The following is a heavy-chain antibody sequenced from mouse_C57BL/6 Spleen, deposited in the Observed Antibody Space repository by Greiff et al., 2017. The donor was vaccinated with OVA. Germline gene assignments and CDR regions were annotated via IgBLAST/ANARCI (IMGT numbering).Heavy chain of an antibody. CDR2: IHPNSGST. CDR3: ARTITYGSNYGLFAY. CDR1: GYTFTSYW. J-gene: IGHJ3*01. D-gene: IGHD1-1*01. V-gene: IGHV1-64*01. Sequence: QVQLQQPGAELVKPGASVKLSCKASGYTFTSYWMHWVKQRPGQGLEWIGMIHPNSGSTNYNEKFKSKATLTVDKSSSTAYMQLSSLTSEDSAVYYCARTITYGSNYGLFAYWGQGTLVTVSA.